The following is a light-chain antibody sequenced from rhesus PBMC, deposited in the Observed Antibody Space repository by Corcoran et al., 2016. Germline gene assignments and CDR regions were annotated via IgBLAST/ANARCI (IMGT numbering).Light chain of an antibody. CDR3: QKYDTSPYS. CDR1: QSVCSS. J-gene: IGKJ2*01. V-gene: IGKV3-53*01. CDR2: GAS. Sequence: QVTLTQSPATLSLSPGERATLSCRASQSVCSSLAWYHQKAGQAPRLLSYGASTRATGVPERCSGSASGTDFTRTFRSLEPEDFAVYYCQKYDTSPYSFGQGTKVEIK.